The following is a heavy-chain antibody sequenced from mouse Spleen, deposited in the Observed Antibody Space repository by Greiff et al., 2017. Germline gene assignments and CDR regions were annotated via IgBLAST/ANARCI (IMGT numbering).Heavy chain of an antibody. CDR1: GFSFTSYG. V-gene: IGHV2-2*01. D-gene: IGHD1-2*01. CDR2: IWSGGST. Sequence: QVQLQQSGPGLVQPSQTLSITCTASGFSFTSYGVHWVRQSPGKGLEWLGVIWSGGSTDYYAAFIYRLAISKDNYNSHAFFIMNSLLASDDSIYYWARNYGYDAMDYWGQGTPVTGSS. CDR3: ARNYGYDAMDY. J-gene: IGHJ4*01.